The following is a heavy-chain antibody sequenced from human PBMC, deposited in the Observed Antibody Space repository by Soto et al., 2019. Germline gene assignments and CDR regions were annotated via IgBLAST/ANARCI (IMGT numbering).Heavy chain of an antibody. CDR1: GGYISSYY. J-gene: IGHJ4*02. CDR3: ARHLPGPCSSTSCYVGYDYFDY. V-gene: IGHV4-59*08. D-gene: IGHD2-2*01. CDR2: IYYSGST. Sequence: PSETLSLTCTVSGGYISSYYWSWIRQPPGKGLEWIGYIYYSGSTNYNPSLKSRVTISVDTSKNQFSLKLSSVTAADTAVYYCARHLPGPCSSTSCYVGYDYFDYWGQGTLVTVSS.